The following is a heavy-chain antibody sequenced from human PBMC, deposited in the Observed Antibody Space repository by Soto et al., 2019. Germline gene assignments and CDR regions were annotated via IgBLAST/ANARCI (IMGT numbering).Heavy chain of an antibody. J-gene: IGHJ4*02. Sequence: ASVKASCKASAYTVTSYGISWVRQAPGQALEWMGWISAYNGNTNYAQKLQGRVTMTTDTSTSTAYMELRGLRSDDTAVYYGAREIGRMGGGGGSYWRCPRYFDYWGQGTLVTVSS. D-gene: IGHD1-26*01. CDR1: AYTVTSYG. CDR2: ISAYNGNT. CDR3: AREIGRMGGGGGSYWRCPRYFDY. V-gene: IGHV1-18*01.